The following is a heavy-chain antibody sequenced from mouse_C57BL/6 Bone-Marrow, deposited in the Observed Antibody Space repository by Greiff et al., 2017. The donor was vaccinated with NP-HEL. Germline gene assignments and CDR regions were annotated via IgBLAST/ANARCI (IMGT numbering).Heavy chain of an antibody. J-gene: IGHJ4*01. Sequence: EVQGVESGGDLVKPGGSLKLSCAASGFTFSSYGMSWVRQTPDKRLEWVATISSGGSYTYYPDSVKGRFTISRDNAKNTLYLQMSSLKSEDTAMYYCARQGGYYAYYAMDYWGQGTSVTVSS. D-gene: IGHD2-3*01. CDR1: GFTFSSYG. CDR3: ARQGGYYAYYAMDY. CDR2: ISSGGSYT. V-gene: IGHV5-6*01.